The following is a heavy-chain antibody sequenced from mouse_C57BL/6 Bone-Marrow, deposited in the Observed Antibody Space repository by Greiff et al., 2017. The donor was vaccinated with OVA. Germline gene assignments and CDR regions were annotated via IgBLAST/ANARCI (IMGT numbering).Heavy chain of an antibody. CDR1: GYTFTDYN. V-gene: IGHV1-22*01. Sequence: EVKLMESGPELVKPGASVKMSCKASGYTFTDYNMHWVKQSHGKSLEWIGYINPNNGGTSYNQKFKGKATLTVNKSSSTAYMELRSLTSEDSAVYYCARGGPLAMDYWGQGTSVTVSS. CDR2: INPNNGGT. J-gene: IGHJ4*01. CDR3: ARGGPLAMDY.